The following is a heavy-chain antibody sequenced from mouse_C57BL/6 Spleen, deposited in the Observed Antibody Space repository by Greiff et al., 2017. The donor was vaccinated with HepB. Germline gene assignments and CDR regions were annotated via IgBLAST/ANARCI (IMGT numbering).Heavy chain of an antibody. D-gene: IGHD2-1*01. J-gene: IGHJ2*01. V-gene: IGHV1-80*01. CDR1: GYAFSSYW. CDR3: ARSRGNYPYYFDY. Sequence: QVQLQQSGAELVKPGASVKISCKASGYAFSSYWMNWVKQRPGKGLEWIGQIYPGDGDTNYNGKFKGKATLTADKSSSTAYMQLSSLTSEDSAVYFCARSRGNYPYYFDYWGQGTTLTVSS. CDR2: IYPGDGDT.